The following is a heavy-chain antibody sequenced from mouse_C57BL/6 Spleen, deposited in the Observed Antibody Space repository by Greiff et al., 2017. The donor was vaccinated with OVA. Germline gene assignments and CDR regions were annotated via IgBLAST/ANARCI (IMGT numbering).Heavy chain of an antibody. CDR1: GYTFTDYY. Sequence: DVQLQESGPVLVKPGASVKMSCKASGYTFTDYYMNWVKQSHGKSLEWIGVINPYNGGTSYNQKFKGKATLTVDKSSSTAYMELNSLTSEDSAVYYCARYYDYEGYFDVWGTGTTVTVSS. V-gene: IGHV1-19*01. D-gene: IGHD2-4*01. CDR3: ARYYDYEGYFDV. J-gene: IGHJ1*03. CDR2: INPYNGGT.